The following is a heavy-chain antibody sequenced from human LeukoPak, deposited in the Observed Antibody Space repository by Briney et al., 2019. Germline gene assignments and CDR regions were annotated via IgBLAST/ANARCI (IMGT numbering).Heavy chain of an antibody. J-gene: IGHJ4*02. Sequence: PSETLSLTCAVYGGSFSGYYWSWIRQPPGKGLEWIGEINHSGSTNYNPSLKSRVTISVDTSKNQFSLKLSSVTAADTAVYYCARARYNWNYDYWGQGTLVTVSS. CDR1: GGSFSGYY. CDR3: ARARYNWNYDY. CDR2: INHSGST. V-gene: IGHV4-34*01. D-gene: IGHD1-7*01.